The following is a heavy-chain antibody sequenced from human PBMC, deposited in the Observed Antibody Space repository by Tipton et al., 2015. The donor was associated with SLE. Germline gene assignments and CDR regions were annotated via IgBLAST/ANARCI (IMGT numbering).Heavy chain of an antibody. D-gene: IGHD4-17*01. CDR1: GFTFSSYA. J-gene: IGHJ4*02. CDR2: IYSGGST. CDR3: ASRTYGDYYGEDMDY. V-gene: IGHV3-53*01. Sequence: GSLRLSCAASGFTFSSYAMSWVRQAPGKGLEWVSVIYSGGSTYYADSVKGRFTISRDNSKNTLYLQMNSLRAEDTAVYYCASRTYGDYYGEDMDYWGQGTLVTVSS.